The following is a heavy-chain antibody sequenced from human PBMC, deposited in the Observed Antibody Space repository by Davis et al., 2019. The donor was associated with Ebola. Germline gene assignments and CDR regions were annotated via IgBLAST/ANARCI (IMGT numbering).Heavy chain of an antibody. D-gene: IGHD6-19*01. CDR2: IIPIFGTA. J-gene: IGHJ6*02. Sequence: SVKVSCKASGGTFSSYAISWVRQAPGQGLEWMGGIIPIFGTANYAQKFQGRVTITADKSTSTAYMELSSLRSEETAVYYCARAPHSRWLVRYYYYGMDVWGQGTTVTVSS. CDR3: ARAPHSRWLVRYYYYGMDV. CDR1: GGTFSSYA. V-gene: IGHV1-69*06.